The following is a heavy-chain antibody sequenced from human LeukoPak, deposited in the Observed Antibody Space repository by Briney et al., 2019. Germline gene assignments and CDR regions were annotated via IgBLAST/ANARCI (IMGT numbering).Heavy chain of an antibody. V-gene: IGHV4-61*02. CDR1: GGSIRTGLFY. CDR2: IYPSGST. CDR3: AGGQYDFWSGYDVNWFDP. J-gene: IGHJ5*02. Sequence: SETLSLTCSVSGGSIRTGLFYWNWIRQPAGKGLEWIGRIYPSGSTNYNPSLKSRVTISVDTSKNHFSLQLSSVTAADTALYYCAGGQYDFWSGYDVNWFDPWGQGTLVTVSS. D-gene: IGHD3-3*01.